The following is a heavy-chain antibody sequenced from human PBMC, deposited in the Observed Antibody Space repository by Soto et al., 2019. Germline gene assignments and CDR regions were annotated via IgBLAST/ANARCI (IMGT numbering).Heavy chain of an antibody. V-gene: IGHV3-30*03. Sequence: QVQLVESVGGVVQPGRSLRLSCAASGFTFSSYGMHWVRQAPGKGLEWVAVISYDGSNKYYADSVKGRFTISRDNSKNTLYLQMNSLRAEDTAVYYCARPAAMIHYYYGMDVWGQGTTVTVSS. J-gene: IGHJ6*02. D-gene: IGHD2-2*01. CDR1: GFTFSSYG. CDR3: ARPAAMIHYYYGMDV. CDR2: ISYDGSNK.